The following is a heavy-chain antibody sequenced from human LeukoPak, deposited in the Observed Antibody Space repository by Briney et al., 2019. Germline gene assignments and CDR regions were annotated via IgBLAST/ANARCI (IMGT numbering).Heavy chain of an antibody. Sequence: GGSLRLSCAASGFTVSSNYMSWVRQAPGKGLEWVSVIYSGGSTYYADSVKGRFTISRDNSKNTLYLQVNSLRAEDTAAYYCARVYSSSWYLGYWGQGTLVTVSS. J-gene: IGHJ4*02. CDR1: GFTVSSNY. CDR3: ARVYSSSWYLGY. D-gene: IGHD6-13*01. CDR2: IYSGGST. V-gene: IGHV3-53*01.